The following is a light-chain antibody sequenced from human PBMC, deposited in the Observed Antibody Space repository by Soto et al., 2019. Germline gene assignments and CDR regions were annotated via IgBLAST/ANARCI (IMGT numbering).Light chain of an antibody. CDR3: QQHGSSPIT. V-gene: IGKV3-15*01. CDR2: GAS. Sequence: EIVLTQSPGTLSLSPGERATLSCRASQSVSSKLAWYQQKPGQAPRLLIYGASTRATGIPARFSGSGSGTEFTLTISSLQSEDFAVYYCQQHGSSPITFGQGTRLEIK. J-gene: IGKJ5*01. CDR1: QSVSSK.